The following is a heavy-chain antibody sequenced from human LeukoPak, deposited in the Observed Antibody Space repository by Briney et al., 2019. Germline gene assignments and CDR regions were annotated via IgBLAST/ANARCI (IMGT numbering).Heavy chain of an antibody. Sequence: PSETLSLTCTVSGGSVSSGSYYWRWIRQPPGKGLEWIGYIYYSGSTNYNPSLKSRVTVSVDTSKNQFSLKLSSVTAADTAVYYCARAKAVADYFDYWGQGTLVTVSS. CDR2: IYYSGST. V-gene: IGHV4-61*01. J-gene: IGHJ4*02. D-gene: IGHD6-19*01. CDR3: ARAKAVADYFDY. CDR1: GGSVSSGSYY.